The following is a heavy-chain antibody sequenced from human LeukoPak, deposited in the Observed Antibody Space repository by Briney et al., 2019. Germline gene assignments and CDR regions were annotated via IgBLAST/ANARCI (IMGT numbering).Heavy chain of an antibody. CDR3: ARELRYFDWLASYYYYGMDV. D-gene: IGHD3-9*01. CDR1: GGSISSGDYY. CDR2: IYYSGST. J-gene: IGHJ6*02. V-gene: IGHV4-30-4*01. Sequence: PSETLSLTCTVSGGSISSGDYYWSWIRQPPGKGLGWIGYIYYSGSTYYNPSLKSRVTISVDTSKNQFSLKLSSVTAADTAVYYCARELRYFDWLASYYYYGMDVWGQGTTVTVSS.